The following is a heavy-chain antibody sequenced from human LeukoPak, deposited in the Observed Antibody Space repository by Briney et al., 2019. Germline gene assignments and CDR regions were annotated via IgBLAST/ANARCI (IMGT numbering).Heavy chain of an antibody. J-gene: IGHJ6*03. Sequence: TSETLSLTCSVSTDSTNTYYWSWIRQSPGKGLEWIAYIYPTGNTKYNPSLESRVSISLDTSKNQFSLKLSSVTAADTAVYYCASSNGFDWSPEYYMDVWGKGTTVIVSS. CDR2: IYPTGNT. CDR3: ASSNGFDWSPEYYMDV. V-gene: IGHV4-59*01. CDR1: TDSTNTYY. D-gene: IGHD3-9*01.